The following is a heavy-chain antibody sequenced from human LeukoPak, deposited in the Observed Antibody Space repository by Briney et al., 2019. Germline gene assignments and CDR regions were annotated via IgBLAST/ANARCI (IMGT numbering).Heavy chain of an antibody. V-gene: IGHV1-18*01. J-gene: IGHJ3*02. CDR1: GYTFTSYG. D-gene: IGHD3-10*01. CDR3: ARDRPQSYGSGSYYNDNDAFDI. Sequence: ASVKVSCKASGYTFTSYGIIWVRQAPGQGLEWMGWISAYNGNTNYAQKLQGRVTMTTDTSTSTAYMELRSLRSDDTAVYYCARDRPQSYGSGSYYNDNDAFDIWGQGTMVTVSS. CDR2: ISAYNGNT.